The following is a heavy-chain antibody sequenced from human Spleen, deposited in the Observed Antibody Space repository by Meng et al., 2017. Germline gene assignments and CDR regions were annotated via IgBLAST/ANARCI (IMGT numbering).Heavy chain of an antibody. CDR1: GGSITNHNW. D-gene: IGHD6-19*01. CDR3: ARGTYSSGWAFDY. CDR2: IPHRGSS. Sequence: QVQLQESGPGLVKPSQTLSLTCTVSGGSITNHNWWAWVRQPPGKGLEWIGEIPHRGSSAYNPSLKSRVSMSIDRSKNQFSLKLTSVTAADTAVYYCARGTYSSGWAFDYWGQGTLVTVSS. V-gene: IGHV4-4*02. J-gene: IGHJ4*02.